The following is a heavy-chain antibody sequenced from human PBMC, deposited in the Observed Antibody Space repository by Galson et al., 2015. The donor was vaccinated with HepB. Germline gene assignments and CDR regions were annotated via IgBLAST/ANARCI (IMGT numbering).Heavy chain of an antibody. V-gene: IGHV1-69*13. J-gene: IGHJ4*02. CDR3: AREVAFRGVIIKSYY. CDR2: IIPIFGTA. Sequence: SVKVSCKASGGTFSSYAISWVRQAPGQGLEWMGGIIPIFGTANYAQKFQGRVTITADESTSTAYMELSSLRSADTAVYYCAREVAFRGVIIKSYYWGQGTLVTVSS. D-gene: IGHD3-10*01. CDR1: GGTFSSYA.